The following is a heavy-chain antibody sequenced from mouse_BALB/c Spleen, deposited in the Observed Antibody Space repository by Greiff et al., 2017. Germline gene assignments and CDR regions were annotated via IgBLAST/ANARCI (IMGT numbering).Heavy chain of an antibody. D-gene: IGHD2-14*01. CDR1: GFNIKDTY. Sequence: VQLQQSGAELVKPGASVKLSCTASGFNIKDTYMHWVKQRPEQGLEWIGRIDPANGNTKYDPKFQGKATITEDTSSNTAYLQLSSLTSEDTAVYYCARGTAGADWGQGTTLTVSS. V-gene: IGHV14-3*02. CDR2: IDPANGNT. CDR3: ARGTAGAD. J-gene: IGHJ2*01.